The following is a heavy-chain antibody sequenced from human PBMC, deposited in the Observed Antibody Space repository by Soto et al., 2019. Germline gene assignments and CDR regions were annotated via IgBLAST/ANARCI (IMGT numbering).Heavy chain of an antibody. CDR3: ARDIQGHYYDASVSPGGD. J-gene: IGHJ4*02. D-gene: IGHD3-22*01. CDR2: LYVGVNT. CDR1: GFSVSGNY. Sequence: EVRLVESGGGLVQPGGSLRLSCAVSGFSVSGNYMSWVRQAPGKRLDWLAVLYVGVNTHYADSVKGRFPISSDCSKNTRFLQMNGLRVEDTAVYYCARDIQGHYYDASVSPGGDWCQGTLGTVSS. V-gene: IGHV3-66*01.